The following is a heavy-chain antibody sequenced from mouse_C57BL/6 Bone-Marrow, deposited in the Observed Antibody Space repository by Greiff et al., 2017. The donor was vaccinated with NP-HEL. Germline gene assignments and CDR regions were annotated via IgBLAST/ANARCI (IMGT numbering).Heavy chain of an antibody. CDR3: ARSNDYDGAWFAY. Sequence: QVTLKESGPGILQSSQTLSLSCSSSGFSLSTSGMAVSWLRQPSGQGLEWLAHLYWDDAKRYNPSLKRRLTISKDTSRNQVVLKITSVDTADTATYYCARSNDYDGAWFAYWGQGTLVTVSA. CDR2: LYWDDAK. J-gene: IGHJ3*01. CDR1: GFSLSTSGMA. D-gene: IGHD2-4*01. V-gene: IGHV8-12*01.